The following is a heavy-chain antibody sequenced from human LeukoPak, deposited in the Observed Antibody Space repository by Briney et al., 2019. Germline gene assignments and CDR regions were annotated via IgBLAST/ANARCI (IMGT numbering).Heavy chain of an antibody. J-gene: IGHJ5*02. V-gene: IGHV4-39*01. CDR2: VYYSGTT. CDR1: GGSISSSSYY. D-gene: IGHD6-19*01. Sequence: SETLSLTCTVSGGSISSSSYYWGWTRQPPGKGLEWIGNVYYSGTTYYNPSLKSRVTISVNTSKNQFSLKLNSVTAADTAVYFCARPHSSSGWYSAWFDPWGQGTLVTVSS. CDR3: ARPHSSSGWYSAWFDP.